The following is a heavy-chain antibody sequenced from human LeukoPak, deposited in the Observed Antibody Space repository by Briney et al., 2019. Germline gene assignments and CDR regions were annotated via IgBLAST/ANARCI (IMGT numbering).Heavy chain of an antibody. V-gene: IGHV3-23*01. CDR3: AKSLAYCGGDCYAVDY. CDR1: GFTFSSYA. D-gene: IGHD2-21*02. J-gene: IGHJ4*02. Sequence: GGSLRLSCAASGFTFSSYAMSWVRQAPGKGLEWVSAISGRGGSTYYADSVKGRFTISRDNSKNTLYLQMNSLRAEDTAVYYCAKSLAYCGGDCYAVDYWGQGTLVTVSS. CDR2: ISGRGGST.